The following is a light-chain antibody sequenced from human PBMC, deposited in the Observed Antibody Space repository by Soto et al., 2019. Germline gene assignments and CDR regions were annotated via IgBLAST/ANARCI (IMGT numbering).Light chain of an antibody. CDR1: SSNIGPNT. Sequence: QPVLTQPPSASGTPRPKVTISCSGTSSNIGPNTVTWYQQFPRTAPKLLINNNNQRTSGVPDRFSGAKSGTSASLAISGLQSEDEADYYCAAWDDSLNGEVFGGGTKLTVL. V-gene: IGLV1-44*01. CDR3: AAWDDSLNGEV. CDR2: NNN. J-gene: IGLJ2*01.